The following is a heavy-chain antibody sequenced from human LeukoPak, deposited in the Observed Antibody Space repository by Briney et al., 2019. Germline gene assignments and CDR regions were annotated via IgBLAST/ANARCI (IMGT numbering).Heavy chain of an antibody. CDR2: IIPIFGTA. Sequence: ASVKVSCKASGGTFSSYAISWVRQAPGQGLEWMGGIIPIFGTANCAQKFQGRVTITADESTSTAYMELSSLRSEDTAVCYCAKGPIFGVVDYYYYYMDVWGKGTTVTVSS. D-gene: IGHD3-3*01. J-gene: IGHJ6*03. CDR3: AKGPIFGVVDYYYYYMDV. CDR1: GGTFSSYA. V-gene: IGHV1-69*01.